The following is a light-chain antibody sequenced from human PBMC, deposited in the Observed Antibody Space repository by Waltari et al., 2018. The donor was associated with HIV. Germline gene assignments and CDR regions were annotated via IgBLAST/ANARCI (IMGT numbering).Light chain of an antibody. V-gene: IGLV8-61*01. CDR2: SPI. Sequence: QTVVTQEPSFSVSPGGKVPLTWGLSSGAVYTTNYPNSYHQTPRQAPRTILFSPITRSSCVPDRFSGSILGNKAALTITGAQADEESDYYCVLYMGSVGWVFGGGTRLTVL. J-gene: IGLJ3*02. CDR1: SGAVYTTNY. CDR3: VLYMGSVGWV.